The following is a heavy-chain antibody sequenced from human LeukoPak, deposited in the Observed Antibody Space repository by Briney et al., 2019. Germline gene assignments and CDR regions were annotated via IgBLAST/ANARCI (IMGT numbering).Heavy chain of an antibody. V-gene: IGHV1-8*01. CDR3: ARVLYGSGSQYNWFDP. Sequence: ASVKVSCKASGYTFTSYDINWVRQATGQGLEWMGRMNPNSGNTGYAQKFQGRVTMTRNTSISTAYMELSSLRSEDTAVYYCARVLYGSGSQYNWFDPWGQGTLVTVSS. CDR1: GYTFTSYD. J-gene: IGHJ5*02. CDR2: MNPNSGNT. D-gene: IGHD3-10*01.